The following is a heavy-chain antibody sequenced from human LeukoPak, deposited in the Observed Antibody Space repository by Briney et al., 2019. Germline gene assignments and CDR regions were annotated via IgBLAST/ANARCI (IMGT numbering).Heavy chain of an antibody. V-gene: IGHV3-11*04. CDR1: GFTFSDYY. J-gene: IGHJ3*02. Sequence: GGSLRLSCAASGFTFSDYYMSWFRQAPGKGLEWVSYISSSGSSIYYADSVKGRLTISRDNAKNSLYLQMNSLRAEDTAVYYCARGSVDPGSFDIWGEGTMVTVSS. D-gene: IGHD3-10*01. CDR3: ARGSVDPGSFDI. CDR2: ISSSGSSI.